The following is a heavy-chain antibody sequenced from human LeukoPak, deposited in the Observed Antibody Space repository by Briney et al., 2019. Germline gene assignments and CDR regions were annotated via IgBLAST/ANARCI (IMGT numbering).Heavy chain of an antibody. V-gene: IGHV1-18*04. CDR2: ISAYNGNT. J-gene: IGHJ3*02. CDR3: ARDGYQLLLDAFDI. Sequence: ASVRVSCKASGYTFTSYGISWVRQAPGQGLEWMGWISAYNGNTNYAQKLQGRVTMTTDTSTSTAYMELRSLRSDDTAVYYCARDGYQLLLDAFDIWGQGTMVTVSS. D-gene: IGHD2-2*01. CDR1: GYTFTSYG.